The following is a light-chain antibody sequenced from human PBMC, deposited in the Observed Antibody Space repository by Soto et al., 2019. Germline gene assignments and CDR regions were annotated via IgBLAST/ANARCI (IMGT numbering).Light chain of an antibody. CDR1: QSVSSSY. J-gene: IGKJ5*01. CDR3: QQYGSSLIT. V-gene: IGKV3-20*01. CDR2: GAS. Sequence: IVLTHAPGTLSLSPVERATLSFMSSQSVSSSYLAWYQQKPGQAPRLLIYGASSRATGIPDRFSGSGSGTDFTLTISRLEPEDFAVYYCQQYGSSLITFGQGTRLEIK.